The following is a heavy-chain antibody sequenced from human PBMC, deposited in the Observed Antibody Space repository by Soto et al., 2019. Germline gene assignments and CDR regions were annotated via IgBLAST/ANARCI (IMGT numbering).Heavy chain of an antibody. J-gene: IGHJ4*02. CDR3: ARLSRGVQDLDRLWEKFDY. D-gene: IGHD1-26*01. CDR2: IYWDDDK. CDR1: GLSLSSIGMG. V-gene: IGHV2-5*02. Sequence: QITVKESGLTLVKPTETRTLTCTFSGLSLSSIGMGVGVIRQTPGKALEWLALIYWDDDKRYSPSLHSRLTTLTLALKSLLDLTMSNMDPLDTATYYCARLSRGVQDLDRLWEKFDYWGQGALVTVSS.